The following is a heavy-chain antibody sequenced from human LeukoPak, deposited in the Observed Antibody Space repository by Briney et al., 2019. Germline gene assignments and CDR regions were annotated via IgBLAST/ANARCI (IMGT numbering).Heavy chain of an antibody. Sequence: PSETLSLTCTVSGGSISSSSYYWGWIRQPPGKGLEWIGSIYYSGSTYYNPSLKSRVTISVDTSKNQFSLKLSSVTAADTAVYYCARLHGDGPFDYWGQGTLVTVSS. CDR3: ARLHGDGPFDY. CDR1: GGSISSSSYY. V-gene: IGHV4-39*01. CDR2: IYYSGST. J-gene: IGHJ4*02.